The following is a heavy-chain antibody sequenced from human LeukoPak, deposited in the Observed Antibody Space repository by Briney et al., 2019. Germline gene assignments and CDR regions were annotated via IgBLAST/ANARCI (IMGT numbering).Heavy chain of an antibody. CDR3: ARTSYYDSSGYYNYYYYYMDV. CDR1: GYSISSGYY. Sequence: SETLSLTCTVSGYSISSGYYWGWIRQPPGKGLEWIGSIYHSGSTYYNPSLKSRVTMSVDTSKNQFSLKLSSVTAADTAVYYCARTSYYDSSGYYNYYYYYMDVWGKGTTVT. J-gene: IGHJ6*03. CDR2: IYHSGST. V-gene: IGHV4-38-2*02. D-gene: IGHD3-22*01.